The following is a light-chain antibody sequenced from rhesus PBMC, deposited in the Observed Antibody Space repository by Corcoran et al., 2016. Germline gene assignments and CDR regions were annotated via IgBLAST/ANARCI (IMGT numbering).Light chain of an antibody. CDR1: QSVSSS. CDR3: QQDSSWPLT. Sequence: EIVMTQSPATLSLSPGERATLSCRASQSVSSSLAWYQQQPGQAPKLLIYGATSRATGTPDRFSGSGAGTEFTLTISSLEPEDVGVYYCQQDSSWPLTFGGGTKVELK. CDR2: GAT. V-gene: IGKV3-42*01. J-gene: IGKJ4*01.